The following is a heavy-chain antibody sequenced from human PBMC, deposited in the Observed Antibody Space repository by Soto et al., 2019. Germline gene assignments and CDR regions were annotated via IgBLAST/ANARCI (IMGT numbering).Heavy chain of an antibody. CDR1: GYSFTSYW. CDR3: ARGRSLLEYSSSYYFDY. Sequence: GESLKISCKGSGYSFTSYWIGWVCQMPGKGLEWMGIIYPGDSDTRYSPSFQGQVTISADKSISTAYLQWSSLKASDTAMYYCARGRSLLEYSSSYYFDYWGQGTLVTVSS. D-gene: IGHD6-6*01. J-gene: IGHJ4*02. V-gene: IGHV5-51*01. CDR2: IYPGDSDT.